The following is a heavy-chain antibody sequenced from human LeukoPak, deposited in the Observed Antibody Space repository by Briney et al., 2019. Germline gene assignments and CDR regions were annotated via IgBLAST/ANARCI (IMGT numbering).Heavy chain of an antibody. CDR2: IYYSGST. CDR3: ARRSYYYDSSGYYGTFDI. CDR1: GGSISTSSYY. V-gene: IGHV4-39*01. J-gene: IGHJ3*02. D-gene: IGHD3-22*01. Sequence: PSETLSLTCTVSGGSISTSSYYWGWIRQPPGEGLEWIGSIYYSGSTYSNPSLKSRVTISVDTSKNQFSLKLSSVTAADTAVYYCARRSYYYDSSGYYGTFDIWGQGTMVTVSS.